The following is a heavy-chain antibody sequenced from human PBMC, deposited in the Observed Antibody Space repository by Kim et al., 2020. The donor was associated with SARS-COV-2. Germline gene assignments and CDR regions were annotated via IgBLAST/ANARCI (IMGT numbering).Heavy chain of an antibody. CDR1: GFTFSSYS. V-gene: IGHV3-48*04. CDR2: ISSSSSTI. Sequence: GGSLRLSCAASGFTFSSYSMNWVRQAPGKGLEWVSYISSSSSTIYYADSVNGRFTISRDNAKNSLYLQMNSLRAEDTAVYYCARAGDSSGYYYPAFDYWGQGTLVTVSS. D-gene: IGHD3-22*01. J-gene: IGHJ4*02. CDR3: ARAGDSSGYYYPAFDY.